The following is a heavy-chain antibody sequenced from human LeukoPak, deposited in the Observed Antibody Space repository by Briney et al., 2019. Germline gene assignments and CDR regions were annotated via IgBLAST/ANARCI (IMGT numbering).Heavy chain of an antibody. V-gene: IGHV4-59*01. CDR1: GGSISSYY. CDR2: IYYSGST. J-gene: IGHJ5*02. D-gene: IGHD3-10*01. CDR3: ARVRSYYGSGSYSYNWFDP. Sequence: PSETLSLTCIVSGGSISSYYWSWIRQPPGKGLEWIGYIYYSGSTNYNPSLKSRVTISVDTSKNQFSLKLSFVTAADTAVYYCARVRSYYGSGSYSYNWFDPWGQGTLVTVSS.